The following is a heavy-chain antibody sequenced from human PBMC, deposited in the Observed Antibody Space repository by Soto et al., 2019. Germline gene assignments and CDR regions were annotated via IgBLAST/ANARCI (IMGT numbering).Heavy chain of an antibody. Sequence: SETLSLTCTVSGGSISSYYWSWIRQPPGKGLEWIGYIYYSGSTNYNPSLKSRVTISVDTSKNQFSLKLSSVTAADTAVYYCARLKNLSGGSGYGGYWGQGTLVTVSS. J-gene: IGHJ4*02. CDR3: ARLKNLSGGSGYGGY. CDR2: IYYSGST. D-gene: IGHD2-15*01. V-gene: IGHV4-59*08. CDR1: GGSISSYY.